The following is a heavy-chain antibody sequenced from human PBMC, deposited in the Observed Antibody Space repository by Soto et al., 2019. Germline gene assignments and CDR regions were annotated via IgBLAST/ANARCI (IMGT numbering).Heavy chain of an antibody. CDR3: ARDYYSSSWCSDY. J-gene: IGHJ4*02. CDR1: GFTFSDYY. CDR2: ISSSGSTI. D-gene: IGHD6-13*01. Sequence: GGSLRLSCAASGFTFSDYYMSWIRQAPGKGLEWVSYISSSGSTIYYADSVKGRFTISRDNAKNSLYLQMNSLRAEDTAVYYCARDYYSSSWCSDYWGQGTLVTVSS. V-gene: IGHV3-11*04.